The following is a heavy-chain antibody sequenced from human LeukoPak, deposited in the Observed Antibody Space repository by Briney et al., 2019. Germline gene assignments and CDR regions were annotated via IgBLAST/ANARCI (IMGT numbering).Heavy chain of an antibody. J-gene: IGHJ3*02. D-gene: IGHD3-22*01. CDR1: GGSISSGGYY. V-gene: IGHV4-31*03. CDR2: IYYSGST. Sequence: PSETLSLTCTVSGGSISSGGYYWSWIRQHPGKGLEWIGYIYYSGSTYYNPSLKSRVTISVDTSKNQFSLKLSSVTAADTAVYYCARDPTSNYYDTDAFDIWGQGTMVTVSS. CDR3: ARDPTSNYYDTDAFDI.